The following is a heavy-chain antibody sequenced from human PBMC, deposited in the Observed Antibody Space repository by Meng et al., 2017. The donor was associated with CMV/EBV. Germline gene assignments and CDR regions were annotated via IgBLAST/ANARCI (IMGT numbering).Heavy chain of an antibody. J-gene: IGHJ6*02. CDR3: ARDQMVRGVYYYYGMDV. CDR1: GGSVSSGSYY. Sequence: SETLSLTCTVSGGSVSSGSYYWSWIRQPPGKGLEWIGYIYYSGSTNYNPSLKSRVTISVDTSKNQFSLKLSSVTAADTAVYYCARDQMVRGVYYYYGMDVWGQGTTVTVSS. V-gene: IGHV4-61*01. D-gene: IGHD3-10*01. CDR2: IYYSGST.